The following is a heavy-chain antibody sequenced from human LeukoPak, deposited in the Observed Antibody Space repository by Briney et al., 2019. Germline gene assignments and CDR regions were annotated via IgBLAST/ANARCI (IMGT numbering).Heavy chain of an antibody. CDR2: ISSASTDI. V-gene: IGHV3-21*04. CDR3: ARVCGSGRSGGGCFPDAFDY. CDR1: GFTFSIYT. Sequence: GGSLRLSCAATGFTFSIYTIIWVRQAPGKGLEWVSSISSASTDIDYADSAKGRFTISRDNAKNSLYLHMNSLRVEDTAVYYCARVCGSGRSGGGCFPDAFDYWGLGTPVTVSS. J-gene: IGHJ4*02. D-gene: IGHD2-15*01.